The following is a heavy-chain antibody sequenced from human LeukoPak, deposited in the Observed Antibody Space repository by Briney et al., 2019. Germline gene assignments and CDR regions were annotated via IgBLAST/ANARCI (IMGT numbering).Heavy chain of an antibody. CDR2: ISGSGGST. Sequence: GGSLRLSCAASGFTFSNYAMSWVRQAPGKGLEWVSFISGSGGSTYYVDSVKGRFTISRDNSKDTLYLQMNSLRAGDTPVYYCATSGLSRFGFWGQGTPVTVSS. D-gene: IGHD2/OR15-2a*01. CDR3: ATSGLSRFGF. CDR1: GFTFSNYA. V-gene: IGHV3-23*01. J-gene: IGHJ4*02.